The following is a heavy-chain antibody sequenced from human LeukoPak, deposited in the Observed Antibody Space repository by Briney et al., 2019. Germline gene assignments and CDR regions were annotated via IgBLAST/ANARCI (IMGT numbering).Heavy chain of an antibody. Sequence: GASVNVSCKASGYTFTSYGISWVRQAPGQGLEWMGWISAYNGNTNYAQKLQGRVTMTTDTSTSTAYMELRSLRSDDTAVYYCARDLGIAAAEGIDYWGQGTLVTVSS. CDR2: ISAYNGNT. J-gene: IGHJ4*02. D-gene: IGHD6-13*01. V-gene: IGHV1-18*01. CDR1: GYTFTSYG. CDR3: ARDLGIAAAEGIDY.